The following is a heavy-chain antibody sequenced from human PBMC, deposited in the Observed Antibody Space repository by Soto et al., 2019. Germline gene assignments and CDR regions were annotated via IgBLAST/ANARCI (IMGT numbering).Heavy chain of an antibody. Sequence: GGSLRLSCAVSEFTFSSYDMSWVRQAPGKGLEWVSTISSGGANKYYADSLKGRFTISRDNSRNILYLQMNSLRGEDTATYYCVKGGWCDSWGQGISVTVSS. D-gene: IGHD2-21*01. CDR2: ISSGGANK. V-gene: IGHV3-23*01. CDR3: VKGGWCDS. CDR1: EFTFSSYD. J-gene: IGHJ4*02.